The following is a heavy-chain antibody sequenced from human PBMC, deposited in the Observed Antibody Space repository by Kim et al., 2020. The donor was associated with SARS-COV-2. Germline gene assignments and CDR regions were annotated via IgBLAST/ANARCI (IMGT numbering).Heavy chain of an antibody. V-gene: IGHV1-69*13. CDR1: GGTFSSYA. J-gene: IGHJ4*02. CDR3: ARENFDGAPTPDN. D-gene: IGHD3-9*01. Sequence: SVKVSCKASGGTFSSYAISWVRQAPGQGLEWMGGIIPIFGTANYAQKFQGRVTITADESTSTAYMELSSLRSEDTAVYYCARENFDGAPTPDNWGQGTLVTVSS. CDR2: IIPIFGTA.